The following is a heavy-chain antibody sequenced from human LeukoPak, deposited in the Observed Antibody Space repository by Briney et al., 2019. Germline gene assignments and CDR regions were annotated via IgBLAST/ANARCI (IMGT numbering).Heavy chain of an antibody. CDR2: IIPILGIA. D-gene: IGHD6-19*01. CDR1: GGTFSSYA. CDR3: ARVAVAGKGFDY. J-gene: IGHJ4*02. V-gene: IGHV1-69*04. Sequence: GASVKVSCKASGGTFSSYAISWVRQAPGQGLEWMGRIIPILGIANYAQKFQGRVTITADKSTSTAYMELSSLRSEDTAVYYCARVAVAGKGFDYWGQGTLVTVSS.